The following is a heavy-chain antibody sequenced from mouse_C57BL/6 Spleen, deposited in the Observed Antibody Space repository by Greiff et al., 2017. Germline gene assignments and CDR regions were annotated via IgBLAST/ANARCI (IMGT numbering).Heavy chain of an antibody. D-gene: IGHD1-1*01. CDR3: AKNGYYGSSYRYFDV. V-gene: IGHV2-5*01. J-gene: IGHJ1*03. CDR2: IWRGGST. Sequence: VQVVESGPGLVQPSQSLSITCTVSGFSLTSYGVHWVRQSPGKGLEWLGVIWRGGSTDYNAAFMSRLSITKDNSKSQVFFKMNSLQADDTAIYYCAKNGYYGSSYRYFDVWGTGTTVTVSS. CDR1: GFSLTSYG.